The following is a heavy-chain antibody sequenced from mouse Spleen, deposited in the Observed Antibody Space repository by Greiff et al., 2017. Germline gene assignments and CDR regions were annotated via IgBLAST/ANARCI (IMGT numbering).Heavy chain of an antibody. Sequence: VKLMESGAELVKPGASVKLSCKASGYTFTSYYMYWVKQRPGQGLEWIGGINPSNGGTNFNEKFKSKATLTVDKSSSTAYMQLSSLTSEDSAVYYCALYENYAMDYWGQGTSVTVSS. V-gene: IGHV1S81*02. CDR2: INPSNGGT. CDR3: ALYENYAMDY. J-gene: IGHJ4*01. CDR1: GYTFTSYY. D-gene: IGHD2-3*01.